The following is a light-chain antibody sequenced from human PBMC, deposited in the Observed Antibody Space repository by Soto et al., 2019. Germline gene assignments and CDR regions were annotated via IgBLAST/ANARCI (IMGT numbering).Light chain of an antibody. V-gene: IGKV1-39*01. CDR3: KQSYSTPRT. Sequence: DIQMTQSPSSLSASVGDRVTITCRASQSISSYLNWYQQKPGKAPKLLIYAASSLQSGVPSRFSGSGSGTDFTLTISSLQPEDFATYYCKQSYSTPRTLGXGTKVDIK. CDR2: AAS. CDR1: QSISSY. J-gene: IGKJ1*01.